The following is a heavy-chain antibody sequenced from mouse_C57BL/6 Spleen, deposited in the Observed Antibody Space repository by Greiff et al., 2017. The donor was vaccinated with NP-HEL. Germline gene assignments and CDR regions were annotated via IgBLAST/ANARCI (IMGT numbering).Heavy chain of an antibody. CDR3: AIFPYYYGSFYYAMDY. Sequence: QVQLQQPGAELVKPGASVKVSCKASGYTFTSYWMHWVKQRPGQGLEWIGRIHPSDSDTTYNQKFKGKATLTVDKSSSTAYMQLSSLTSEDSAVYYCAIFPYYYGSFYYAMDYWGQGTSVTVSS. CDR1: GYTFTSYW. V-gene: IGHV1-74*01. J-gene: IGHJ4*01. CDR2: IHPSDSDT. D-gene: IGHD1-1*01.